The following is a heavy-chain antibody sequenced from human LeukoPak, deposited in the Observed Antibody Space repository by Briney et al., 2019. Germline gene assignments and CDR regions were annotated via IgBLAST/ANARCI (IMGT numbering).Heavy chain of an antibody. J-gene: IGHJ6*02. CDR2: IYSGGST. CDR3: ARERRGYSGYDLYGMDV. Sequence: PGGSLRLSCAASGFTVSSNYMSWVRQAPGKGLEWVSVIYSGGSTYYADSVKGRFTNPRHNSKNTLYLQMNSLRAEDTAVYYCARERRGYSGYDLYGMDVWGQGTTVTVSS. CDR1: GFTVSSNY. V-gene: IGHV3-53*04. D-gene: IGHD5-12*01.